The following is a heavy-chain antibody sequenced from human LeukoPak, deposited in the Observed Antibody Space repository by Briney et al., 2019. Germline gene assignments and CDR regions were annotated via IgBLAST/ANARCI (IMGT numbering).Heavy chain of an antibody. V-gene: IGHV5-51*01. CDR3: ARLLEGVAGTWGY. D-gene: IGHD6-19*01. Sequence: GESVQIYCTGSRYTFTTYWIAWVRHMPGKGLEWMGMLYPGDSDTRYSPSFQGQVTISADKSISTAYLQWTSLKASDTAMYYCARLLEGVAGTWGYWGQGTLVTVS. J-gene: IGHJ4*02. CDR1: RYTFTTYW. CDR2: LYPGDSDT.